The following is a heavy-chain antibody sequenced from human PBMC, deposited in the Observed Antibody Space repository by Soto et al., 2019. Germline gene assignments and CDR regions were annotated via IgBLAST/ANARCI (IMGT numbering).Heavy chain of an antibody. V-gene: IGHV1-58*02. D-gene: IGHD4-4*01. J-gene: IGHJ6*03. CDR1: GFTFTSSA. CDR2: IVVGSGNT. CDR3: TLYLYSNSLRGDYSYYYMDA. Sequence: SVKVSCKASGFTFTSSAMQWVRQARGQRLEWIGWIVVGSGNTNYAQKFQERVTITRDMSTSTAYMELSSLRSEDTAVYYCTLYLYSNSLRGDYSYYYMDAWGKATTLTVSS.